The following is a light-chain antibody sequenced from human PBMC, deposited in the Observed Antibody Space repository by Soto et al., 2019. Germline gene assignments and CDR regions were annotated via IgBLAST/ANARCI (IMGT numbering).Light chain of an antibody. J-gene: IGLJ1*01. Sequence: QSALTQPASVSGSPGQSILISCTRTGSDVGAWNHVSWYQQHRGKAPQLIIYEVTNRPSGLSYRFSASKSGNTASLTSSGLQAEDEADYFCCSYTTSSTLVFGTGTKLTVL. CDR3: CSYTTSSTLV. CDR2: EVT. V-gene: IGLV2-14*01. CDR1: GSDVGAWNH.